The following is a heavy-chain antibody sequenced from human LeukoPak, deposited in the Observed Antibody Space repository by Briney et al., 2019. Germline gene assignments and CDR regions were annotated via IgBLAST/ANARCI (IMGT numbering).Heavy chain of an antibody. J-gene: IGHJ4*02. CDR2: SLKKMHNYRG. D-gene: IGHD5-24*01. CDR1: GFSFIDHY. Sequence: GGSLRLSCAVSGFSFIDHYMDWVRQAPGKGLEWIGRSLKKMHNYRGEYAASVKGRFTISRDESRNSLYVQMNNLENEDTAVYYCTTGGTEGYNIGWGLGTLATVSS. V-gene: IGHV3-72*01. CDR3: TTGGTEGYNIG.